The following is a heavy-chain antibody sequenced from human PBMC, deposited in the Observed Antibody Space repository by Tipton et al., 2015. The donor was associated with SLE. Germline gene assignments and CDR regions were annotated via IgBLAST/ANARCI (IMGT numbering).Heavy chain of an antibody. CDR1: GFTFSSYA. CDR3: AKDHGMVQGVIVDY. V-gene: IGHV3-72*01. CDR2: TRNKANSYTT. Sequence: SLRLSCAASGFTFSSYAMSWVRQAPGKGLEWVGRTRNKANSYTTEYAASVKGRFTISRDNSKNTLYLQMNSLRVEDTAVYYCAKDHGMVQGVIVDYWGQGTQVTVSS. J-gene: IGHJ4*02. D-gene: IGHD3-10*01.